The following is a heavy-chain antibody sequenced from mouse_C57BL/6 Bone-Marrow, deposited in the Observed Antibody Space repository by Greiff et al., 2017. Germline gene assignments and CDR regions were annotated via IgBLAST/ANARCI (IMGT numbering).Heavy chain of an antibody. CDR3: ARKGKRNSPTIVTNQFAY. CDR2: IWWDDDK. V-gene: IGHV8-8*01. D-gene: IGHD2-5*01. CDR1: GFSLSTFGMG. J-gene: IGHJ3*01. Sequence: QVTLKESGPGILQPSQTLSLTCSFSGFSLSTFGMGVGWIRQPSGKGLEWLAHIWWDDDKYYNPALKSRLTSSKDTHKNQVFRKVANVDTADTATYYSARKGKRNSPTIVTNQFAYWGQGTLVTVSA.